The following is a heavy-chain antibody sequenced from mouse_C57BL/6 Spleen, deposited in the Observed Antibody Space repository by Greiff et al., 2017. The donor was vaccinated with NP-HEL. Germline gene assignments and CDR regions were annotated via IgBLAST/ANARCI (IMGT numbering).Heavy chain of an antibody. V-gene: IGHV1-80*01. CDR3: ARRGLSYARDY. D-gene: IGHD1-3*01. J-gene: IGHJ4*01. Sequence: QVQLKESGAELVKPGASVKISCKASGYAFSSYWMNWVKQRPGKGLEWIGQIYPGDGDTNYNGKFKGKATLTADKSSSTAYMQLSSLTSEDSAVYFCARRGLSYARDYWGQGTSVTVSS. CDR2: IYPGDGDT. CDR1: GYAFSSYW.